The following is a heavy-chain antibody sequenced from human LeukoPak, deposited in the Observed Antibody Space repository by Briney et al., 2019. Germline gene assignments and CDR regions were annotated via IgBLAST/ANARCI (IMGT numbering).Heavy chain of an antibody. CDR2: IYTSGST. CDR3: ARDGYSYGGLNGYYYYGMDV. J-gene: IGHJ6*02. CDR1: GGSISSYY. D-gene: IGHD5-18*01. Sequence: SETLSLTCTVSGGSISSYYWSWIRQPAGKGLEWIGRIYTSGSTNYNPSLKSRVTMSVDTSKNQFSLKLSSVTAADTAVYYCARDGYSYGGLNGYYYYGMDVWGQGTTVTVSS. V-gene: IGHV4-4*07.